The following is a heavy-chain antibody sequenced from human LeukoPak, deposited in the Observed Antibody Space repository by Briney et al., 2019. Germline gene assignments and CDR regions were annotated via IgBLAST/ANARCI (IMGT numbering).Heavy chain of an antibody. CDR1: GYTFTGYY. CDR3: ARADDSSGYLYYYYGMDV. V-gene: IGHV1-8*02. CDR2: MNPNSGNT. D-gene: IGHD3-22*01. J-gene: IGHJ6*02. Sequence: GASVKVSCKASGYTFTGYYMHWVRQAPGQGLEWMGWMNPNSGNTGYAQKFQGRVTMTRNTSISTAYMEMSSLRSEDTAVYYCARADDSSGYLYYYYGMDVWGQGTTVTVSS.